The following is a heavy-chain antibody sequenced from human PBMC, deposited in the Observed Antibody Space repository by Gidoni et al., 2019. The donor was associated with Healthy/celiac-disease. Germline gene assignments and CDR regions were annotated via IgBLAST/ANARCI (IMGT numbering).Heavy chain of an antibody. CDR1: GVTFSSST. CDR3: ARLCRDGYNYVQCDAFDI. Sequence: QVQLVQSGAEVKKPGSSVKVSCKASGVTFSSSTISWVRQAPGQGLEWMGRIIPILGIANYAQKCQGRVTITADKSTSTAYMELSSLRAEDTAVFYCARLCRDGYNYVQCDAFDIWGQGTMVTVSS. D-gene: IGHD3-16*01. V-gene: IGHV1-69*02. CDR2: IIPILGIA. J-gene: IGHJ3*02.